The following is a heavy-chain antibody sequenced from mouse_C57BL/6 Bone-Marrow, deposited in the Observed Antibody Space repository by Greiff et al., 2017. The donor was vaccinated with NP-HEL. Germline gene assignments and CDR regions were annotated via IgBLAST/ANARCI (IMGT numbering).Heavy chain of an antibody. Sequence: VHVKQSVAELVRPGASVKLSCTASGFNIKNTYMHWVKQRPEQGLEWIGRIDPANGNTKYAPKFQGKATITADTSSNTAYLQLSSLTSEDTAIYYCASAFYGYVPPWFAYWGQGTLVTVSA. V-gene: IGHV14-3*01. J-gene: IGHJ3*01. CDR1: GFNIKNTY. D-gene: IGHD2-2*01. CDR3: ASAFYGYVPPWFAY. CDR2: IDPANGNT.